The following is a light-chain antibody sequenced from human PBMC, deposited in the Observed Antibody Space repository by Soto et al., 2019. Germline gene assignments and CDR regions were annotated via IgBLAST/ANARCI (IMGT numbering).Light chain of an antibody. J-gene: IGKJ4*01. CDR3: QQYNNWPLT. V-gene: IGKV3-15*01. CDR1: QSVNNN. Sequence: EIVMTQSTYTLSVFPVEIATLSFRASQSVNNNLAWYQQKPGQAPRLLIYGASTMATGFPARFSGSGSGTEFTLTISSLQSEDFAVYYCQQYNNWPLTFGGGTKVDIK. CDR2: GAS.